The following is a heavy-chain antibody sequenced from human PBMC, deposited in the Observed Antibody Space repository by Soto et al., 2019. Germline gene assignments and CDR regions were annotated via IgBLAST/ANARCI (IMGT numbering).Heavy chain of an antibody. CDR2: ISGSGGST. V-gene: IGHV3-23*01. Sequence: PGGSLRLSCAASGFTFSSYAMSWVRQAPGKGLEWVSAISGSGGSTYYADSVKGRFTISRDNSKNTLYLQMNSLRAEDTAVYYCAKAAGLYDYIWGSYTLRHFDYWGQGTLVTVSS. CDR3: AKAAGLYDYIWGSYTLRHFDY. J-gene: IGHJ4*02. D-gene: IGHD3-16*01. CDR1: GFTFSSYA.